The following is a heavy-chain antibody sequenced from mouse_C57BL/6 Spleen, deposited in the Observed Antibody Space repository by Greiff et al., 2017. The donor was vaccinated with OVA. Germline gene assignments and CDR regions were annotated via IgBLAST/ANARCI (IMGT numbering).Heavy chain of an antibody. Sequence: VQLQQSGAELVRPGASVKLSCTASGFNITDYYMHWVQQRPEQGLEWIGRIAPEDGDTEYAPKFQCKATMTAEPSSNTAYLQLSSLTSEDTAVYYCTPAYYYCSSYVYFDVWGTGTTVTVSS. J-gene: IGHJ1*03. CDR2: IAPEDGDT. CDR3: TPAYYYCSSYVYFDV. D-gene: IGHD1-1*01. V-gene: IGHV14-1*01. CDR1: GFNITDYY.